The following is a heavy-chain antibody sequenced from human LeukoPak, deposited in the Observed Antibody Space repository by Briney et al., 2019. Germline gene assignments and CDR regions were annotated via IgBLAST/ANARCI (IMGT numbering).Heavy chain of an antibody. CDR2: IWYDGSNK. D-gene: IGHD3-22*01. CDR3: AKPPYDSSGYYQSTFEY. CDR1: GFTFSSYG. V-gene: IGHV3-33*03. J-gene: IGHJ4*02. Sequence: PGGSLRLSCAASGFTFSSYGVHWVRQAPGKGLEWVAGIWYDGSNKYYADSVKGRFTISRDNSKNTLYLQMNSLRAEDTAVYYCAKPPYDSSGYYQSTFEYWGQGTLVTVSS.